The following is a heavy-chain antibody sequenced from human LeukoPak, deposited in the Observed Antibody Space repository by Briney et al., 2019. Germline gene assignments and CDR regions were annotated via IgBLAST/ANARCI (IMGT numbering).Heavy chain of an antibody. CDR3: ARGVAAAGTDY. J-gene: IGHJ4*02. CDR2: IYSGGVK. V-gene: IGHV3-53*01. Sequence: GGSLRLSCAASGFTVINNYMSWVRQAPGKGLEWVSDIYSGGVKYYADSVNGRFTVSRDNSRNTLYLQMNSLRVEDTAVYYCARGVAAAGTDYWGQGTLVTVSS. CDR1: GFTVINNY. D-gene: IGHD6-13*01.